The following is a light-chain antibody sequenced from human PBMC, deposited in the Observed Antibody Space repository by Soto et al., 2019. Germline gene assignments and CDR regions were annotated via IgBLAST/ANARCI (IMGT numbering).Light chain of an antibody. CDR3: GTCDSSLIAGGYV. CDR1: SSNIGNNY. J-gene: IGLJ1*01. CDR2: ENN. Sequence: QSVLTQPPSVSAAPGQKVTISCSGSSSNIGNNYVSWYQQLPGTAPKLLIYENNKRPSGIPDRFSGSKSGTSATLGITGLQTGDEADYYCGTCDSSLIAGGYVFGTGTKLTVL. V-gene: IGLV1-51*02.